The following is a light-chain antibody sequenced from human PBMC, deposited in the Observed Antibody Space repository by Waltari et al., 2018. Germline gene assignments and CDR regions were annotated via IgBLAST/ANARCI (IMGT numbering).Light chain of an antibody. V-gene: IGKV2-24*01. CDR1: QSLVHRDVNTY. CDR2: KLS. Sequence: DIVMTKTPLSSPVTLGQSASIPCLSSQSLVHRDVNTYFSWLHQRPGQPPRRLIYKLSTRFSGVPDRFSGSGAETDFTLKISRVEAEDVGVYHCMQGTQLPYTFGQGTKLEIK. CDR3: MQGTQLPYT. J-gene: IGKJ2*01.